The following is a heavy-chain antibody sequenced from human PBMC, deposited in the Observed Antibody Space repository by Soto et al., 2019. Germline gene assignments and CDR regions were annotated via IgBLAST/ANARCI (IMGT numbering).Heavy chain of an antibody. CDR1: GYTFTTYG. V-gene: IGHV1-18*01. D-gene: IGHD3-22*01. CDR3: ARNPSAYYPGGFDY. Sequence: GASVKVSCKASGYTFTTYGIGWVRQAPGQGLEWMGWVSAHSGNTNYAQNLQGRVTMTTDTSTSTAYMVLMSLTSEDTAVYYCARNPSAYYPGGFDYWGQGTLVTVSS. CDR2: VSAHSGNT. J-gene: IGHJ4*02.